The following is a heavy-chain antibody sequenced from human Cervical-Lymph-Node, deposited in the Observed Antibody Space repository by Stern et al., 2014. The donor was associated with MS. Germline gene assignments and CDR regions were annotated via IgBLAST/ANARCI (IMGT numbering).Heavy chain of an antibody. J-gene: IGHJ4*02. CDR1: GYTFTGYY. CDR3: ARAGSGNSNYFDY. D-gene: IGHD3-22*01. Sequence: QMQLVQSGAEVKKPGASVKVSCKASGYTFTGYYMYWVRQASGQGLEWMGIFNPTGGSTTYAQTFQGRVTMTADTSTSTPYMDLSSLTSEDTAIYYCARAGSGNSNYFDYWGQGTLVTVSS. V-gene: IGHV1-46*01. CDR2: FNPTGGST.